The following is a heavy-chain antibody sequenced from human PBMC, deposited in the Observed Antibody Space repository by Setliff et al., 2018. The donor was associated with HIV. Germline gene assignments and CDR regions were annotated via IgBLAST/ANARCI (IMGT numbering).Heavy chain of an antibody. CDR1: GGTFGSYA. CDR3: ARGQGVHFWVNDAFDI. CDR2: IIPIFETT. V-gene: IGHV1-69*06. Sequence: SLKVSCKASGGTFGSYAISWVRQAPGQGLEWLGGIIPIFETTNYAQKFQGRVTITADKSTSTIYMELSSLRSDDTAVYYCARGQGVHFWVNDAFDIWGQGTMVTVSS. J-gene: IGHJ3*02. D-gene: IGHD3-10*01.